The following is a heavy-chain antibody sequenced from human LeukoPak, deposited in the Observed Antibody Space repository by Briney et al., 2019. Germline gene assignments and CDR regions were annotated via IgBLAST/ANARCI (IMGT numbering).Heavy chain of an antibody. CDR1: GYTFTSYG. J-gene: IGHJ4*02. V-gene: IGHV1-18*01. D-gene: IGHD5-18*01. CDR3: ARPHWGYSYGAFGY. CDR2: ISAYNGNT. Sequence: ASVKVSCKASGYTFTSYGISWVRQAPGQGLEWMGCISAYNGNTNYAQKLQGRVTMTTDTSTSTAYMELRSLRSDDTAVYYCARPHWGYSYGAFGYWGQGTLVTVSS.